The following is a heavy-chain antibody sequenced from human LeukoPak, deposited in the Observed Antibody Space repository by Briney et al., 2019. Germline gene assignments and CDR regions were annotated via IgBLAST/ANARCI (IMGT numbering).Heavy chain of an antibody. CDR3: IKYSSRWFSHDH. Sequence: PGGSLRLSCAASGFTFSNAWMSWVRQAPGKGLEWVGRIKSKTDGETAEYAGDVKGRFTISRDDSKSTLYLQMNSLKTEDTAVYYCIKYSSRWFSHDHWGQGTLVTVSS. CDR2: IKSKTDGETA. D-gene: IGHD6-13*01. CDR1: GFTFSNAW. V-gene: IGHV3-15*01. J-gene: IGHJ4*02.